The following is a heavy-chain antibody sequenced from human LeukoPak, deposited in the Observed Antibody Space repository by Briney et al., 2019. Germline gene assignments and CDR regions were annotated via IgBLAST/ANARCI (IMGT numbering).Heavy chain of an antibody. CDR1: GGSIRSFY. V-gene: IGHV4-4*09. CDR3: VRLNQVYDFRSGYYFNGFDP. Sequence: SETLSLTCTVSGGSIRSFYWSWIRQPPGKGLEWIGYISSSGRTNYNPSLKSRATISVDTSKNHFSLKLNSATAADTAVYYCVRLNQVYDFRSGYYFNGFDPWGQGTLVTVSS. CDR2: ISSSGRT. J-gene: IGHJ5*02. D-gene: IGHD3-3*01.